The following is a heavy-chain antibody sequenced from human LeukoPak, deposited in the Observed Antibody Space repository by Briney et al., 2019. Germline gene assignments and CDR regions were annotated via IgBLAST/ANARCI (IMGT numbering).Heavy chain of an antibody. D-gene: IGHD3-3*01. J-gene: IGHJ4*02. CDR3: ARDRRAYDFWSGYYQD. V-gene: IGHV4-59*01. CDR1: GGSISSYY. CDR2: FYYSGST. Sequence: SGALSLPFTGSGGSISSYYWSWVRPPPGKGLAGVGDFYYSGSTNYNPSLKSRVTISVDTSKNQFSLKLSSVTAADTAVYYCARDRRAYDFWSGYYQDWGQGTLVTVSS.